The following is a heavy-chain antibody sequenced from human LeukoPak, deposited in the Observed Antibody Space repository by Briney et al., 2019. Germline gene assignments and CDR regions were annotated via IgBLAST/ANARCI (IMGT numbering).Heavy chain of an antibody. V-gene: IGHV1-8*01. Sequence: ASVKVSCKASGYTFKFDINWVRQATGQRLEWIAWMNPHSGDAGYAQKFQGRVTMTRDPSIHTAYMELSSLRSEDTAIYYCARTCPNGKCPATPMPPFPSDFDSWGQGTLVTVSS. CDR2: MNPHSGDA. D-gene: IGHD2-8*01. J-gene: IGHJ4*02. CDR1: GYTFKFD. CDR3: ARTCPNGKCPATPMPPFPSDFDS.